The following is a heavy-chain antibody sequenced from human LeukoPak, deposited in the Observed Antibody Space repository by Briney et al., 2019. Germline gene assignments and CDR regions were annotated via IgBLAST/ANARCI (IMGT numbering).Heavy chain of an antibody. CDR1: GASIRTFY. Sequence: SETLSLTCTVSGASIRTFYYSWIRQPPGKGLEWIGYIYSSGSTNYSPSLKSRITISVDTSKSQFSLKLSSVSAADTAVYYCAGTGRDAYGHYAMDVWGQGTTVTVS. CDR3: AGTGRDAYGHYAMDV. CDR2: IYSSGST. V-gene: IGHV4-59*08. D-gene: IGHD5-24*01. J-gene: IGHJ6*02.